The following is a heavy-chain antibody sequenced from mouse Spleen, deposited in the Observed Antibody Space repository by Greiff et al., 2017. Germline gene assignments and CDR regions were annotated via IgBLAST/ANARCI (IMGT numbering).Heavy chain of an antibody. V-gene: IGHV1-54*01. CDR2: INPGSGGT. Sequence: QVQLQQSGAELVRPGTSVKVSCKASGYAFTNYLIEWVKQRPGQGLEWIGVINPGSGGTNYNEKFKGKATLTADKSSSTAYMQLSSLTSEDSAVYFCARRGPYYDYAWFAYWGQGTLVTVSA. CDR3: ARRGPYYDYAWFAY. CDR1: GYAFTNYL. D-gene: IGHD2-4*01. J-gene: IGHJ3*01.